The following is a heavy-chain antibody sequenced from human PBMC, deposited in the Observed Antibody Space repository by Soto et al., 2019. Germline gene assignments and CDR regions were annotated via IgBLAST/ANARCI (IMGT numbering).Heavy chain of an antibody. D-gene: IGHD6-13*01. CDR1: GGSISSGDYY. CDR2: IYYIGST. J-gene: IGHJ4*02. Sequence: SETVSLTCTVSGGSISSGDYYWSWIRQHPGKGLEWIGYIYYIGSTYYNPSLKSRVTISVDTSKNQFSLKLSSVTAADTAVYYCARGSSWYPHLSYWGQGTLVTVSS. V-gene: IGHV4-30-4*01. CDR3: ARGSSWYPHLSY.